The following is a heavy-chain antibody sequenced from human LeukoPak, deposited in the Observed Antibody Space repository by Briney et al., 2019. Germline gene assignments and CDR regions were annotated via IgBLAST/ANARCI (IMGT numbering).Heavy chain of an antibody. Sequence: GGSLRLSRAASGFTFSNAWMSWVRQAPGKGLEWVGRIKSRSDGGTTDYAAPVKGRFTISRDDSRNTLYLQMNGLKTEDTAVYYRTIPKNIWNDAWGQGTLVTVSS. V-gene: IGHV3-15*01. CDR2: IKSRSDGGTT. J-gene: IGHJ5*02. CDR3: TIPKNIWNDA. CDR1: GFTFSNAW. D-gene: IGHD1-20*01.